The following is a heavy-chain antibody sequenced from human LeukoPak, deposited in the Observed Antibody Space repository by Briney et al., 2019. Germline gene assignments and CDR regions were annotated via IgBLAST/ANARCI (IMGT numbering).Heavy chain of an antibody. V-gene: IGHV1-8*01. Sequence: ASVKVSCKASGYTFTSYDINWVRQAPGQGLEWMGWMNPNSGNTGYAQKFQGRVTMTRNTSISTAYMELSSLRSEDTAVYYCARVGGVVRTYYYGSGSYRYYYYGMDVWGQGTTVTVSS. D-gene: IGHD3-10*01. CDR1: GYTFTSYD. J-gene: IGHJ6*02. CDR2: MNPNSGNT. CDR3: ARVGGVVRTYYYGSGSYRYYYYGMDV.